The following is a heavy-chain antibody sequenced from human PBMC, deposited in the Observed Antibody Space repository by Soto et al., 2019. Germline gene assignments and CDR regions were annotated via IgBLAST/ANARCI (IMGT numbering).Heavy chain of an antibody. CDR3: AAYYYDSSGYYST. CDR1: GGSVSSGSYY. J-gene: IGHJ5*02. Sequence: SETLSLTCTVSGGSVSSGSYYWSWIRQPPGKGLEWIGEINHSGSTNYNPSLKSRVTISVDTSKNQFSLKLSSVTAADTAVYYCAAYYYDSSGYYSTWGQGTLVTVSS. D-gene: IGHD3-22*01. V-gene: IGHV4-61*01. CDR2: INHSGST.